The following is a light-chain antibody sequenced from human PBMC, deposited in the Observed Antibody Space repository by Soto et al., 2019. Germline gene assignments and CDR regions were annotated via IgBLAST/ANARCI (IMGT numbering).Light chain of an antibody. J-gene: IGKJ1*01. Sequence: DIQMTQSPSTLSAYVGDRVTITCRASQSISSWLAWYQQKPGKAPKLLIYDASSLESGVPSRFSGSGSGTEFPLTISSLQPDDFATYYCQQYNSYSGTFGQGTKVEIK. CDR1: QSISSW. CDR2: DAS. V-gene: IGKV1-5*01. CDR3: QQYNSYSGT.